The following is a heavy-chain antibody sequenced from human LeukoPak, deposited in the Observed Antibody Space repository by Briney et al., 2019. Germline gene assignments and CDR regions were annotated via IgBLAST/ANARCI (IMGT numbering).Heavy chain of an antibody. V-gene: IGHV3-33*03. CDR1: GFTFNNYG. Sequence: GSLRLSCAASGFTFNNYGMHWVRQAPGKGLEWVALIWYDGTNKYYGDSVKGRFTISRDNAKNSLYLQMNSLRAEDTAVHYCARARIAAAGTPLNYWGRGTLVTVSS. D-gene: IGHD6-13*01. CDR2: IWYDGTNK. J-gene: IGHJ4*02. CDR3: ARARIAAAGTPLNY.